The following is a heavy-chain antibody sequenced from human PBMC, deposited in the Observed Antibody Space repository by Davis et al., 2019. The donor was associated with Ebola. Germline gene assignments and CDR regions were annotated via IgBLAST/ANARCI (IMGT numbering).Heavy chain of an antibody. D-gene: IGHD3-22*01. V-gene: IGHV3-30-3*01. CDR3: ARGRTSYYY. CDR2: ISYDGSNK. J-gene: IGHJ6*02. Sequence: PGGSLRLSCAASGFTFSSYAMHWVRQAPGKGLEWVAVISYDGSNKYYADSVKGRFTISRDNSKNSLYLQMNSLRAEDTAIYYCARGRTSYYYWGQGTTVTVSS. CDR1: GFTFSSYA.